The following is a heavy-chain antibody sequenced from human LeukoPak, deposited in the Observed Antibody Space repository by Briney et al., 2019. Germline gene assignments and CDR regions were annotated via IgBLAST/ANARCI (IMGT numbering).Heavy chain of an antibody. V-gene: IGHV1-2*02. CDR3: ARVGYLPTKVAGTQGAFDI. CDR2: INPNNGDT. CDR1: GYTFTHYY. D-gene: IGHD6-19*01. J-gene: IGHJ3*02. Sequence: ASVKVSCKAYGYTFTHYYIHWVRQAPGQGLEWVGWINPNNGDTTYAQKFQGRVTMTTDTSTSTAYMELRSLRSDDTAVYYCARVGYLPTKVAGTQGAFDIWGQGTMVTVSS.